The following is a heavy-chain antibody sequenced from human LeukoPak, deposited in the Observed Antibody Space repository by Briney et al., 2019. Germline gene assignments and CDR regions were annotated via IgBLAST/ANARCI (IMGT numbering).Heavy chain of an antibody. J-gene: IGHJ4*02. Sequence: GASVKVSCKASGYTFTSYYMHWVRQAPGQGLEWMGIINPSGGSTSYTQKFQGRVTVTRDTSTTTVYMELSSLRSQDTAVYYCARHKEVGDYYYFDYWGQGTLVTVSS. D-gene: IGHD2/OR15-2a*01. CDR3: ARHKEVGDYYYFDY. CDR2: INPSGGST. CDR1: GYTFTSYY. V-gene: IGHV1-46*01.